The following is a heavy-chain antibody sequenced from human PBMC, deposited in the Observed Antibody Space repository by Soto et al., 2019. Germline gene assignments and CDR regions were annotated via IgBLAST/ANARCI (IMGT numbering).Heavy chain of an antibody. CDR3: ARVKQQLFLFDY. V-gene: IGHV4-31*03. CDR2: IYYSGST. J-gene: IGHJ4*02. CDR1: GGSISSGGYY. Sequence: PSETLSLTCTVSGGSISSGGYYWSWIRQHPGKGLEWIGYIYYSGSTYYNPSLKSRVTISVDTSKNQFSLKLSSVTAADTAVYYCARVKQQLFLFDYWGQGTLVIVS. D-gene: IGHD6-13*01.